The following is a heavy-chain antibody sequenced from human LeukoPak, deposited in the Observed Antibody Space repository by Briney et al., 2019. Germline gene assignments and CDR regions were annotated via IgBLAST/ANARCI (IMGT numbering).Heavy chain of an antibody. D-gene: IGHD3-3*01. V-gene: IGHV3-23*01. CDR3: AKDDLITIFGVVLFDP. J-gene: IGHJ5*02. Sequence: GGSLRLSCAASGFTFSSYAMSWVRQAPGKGLEWFSAISGSGGSTYYADSVKGRFTISRDNSKNTLYLQMNSLRAEDTAVYYCAKDDLITIFGVVLFDPWGQGTLVTVSS. CDR1: GFTFSSYA. CDR2: ISGSGGST.